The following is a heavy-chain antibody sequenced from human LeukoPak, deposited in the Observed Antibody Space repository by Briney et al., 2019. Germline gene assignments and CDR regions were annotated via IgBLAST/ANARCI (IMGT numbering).Heavy chain of an antibody. CDR3: ARTDIVVVPAASDAFDI. J-gene: IGHJ3*02. Sequence: GASVKVSCKASGYTFTSYDINWVRQATGQGLEWMGWMNPNSGNTGYAQKFQGRVTMTRNTSISTAYMELSSLRSEETAVYYCARTDIVVVPAASDAFDIWGQGTMVTVSS. D-gene: IGHD2-2*01. CDR2: MNPNSGNT. V-gene: IGHV1-8*01. CDR1: GYTFTSYD.